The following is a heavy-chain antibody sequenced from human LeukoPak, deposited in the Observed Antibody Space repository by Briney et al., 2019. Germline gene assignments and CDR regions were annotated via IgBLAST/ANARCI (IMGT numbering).Heavy chain of an antibody. V-gene: IGHV4-30-4*07. D-gene: IGHD5-12*01. J-gene: IGHJ4*02. CDR3: ARVNSGYDLVDY. CDR1: GGSISSGGYS. CDR2: IYYSGST. Sequence: PSETLSLTCAVSGGSISSGGYSWSWIRQPPGKGLDWIGYIYYSGSTYYNPSLKSRVTISVNTSKNQFSLNLSSVTAADTAIYYCARVNSGYDLVDYWGQGTLVTVSS.